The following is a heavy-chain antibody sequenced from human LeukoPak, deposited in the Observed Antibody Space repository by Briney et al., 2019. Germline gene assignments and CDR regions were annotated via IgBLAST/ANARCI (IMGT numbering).Heavy chain of an antibody. D-gene: IGHD4-17*01. CDR3: ARDDFGDYVIDY. Sequence: QSGGSLRLSCAASGFTFSSYTMNWVRQAPGKGLEWISFISSDSSAIHYADSVKGRFTISRDNAKNSLYLHMNSLRDEDTAVYYCARDDFGDYVIDYWGQGTLVTVSS. J-gene: IGHJ4*02. CDR1: GFTFSSYT. CDR2: ISSDSSAI. V-gene: IGHV3-48*02.